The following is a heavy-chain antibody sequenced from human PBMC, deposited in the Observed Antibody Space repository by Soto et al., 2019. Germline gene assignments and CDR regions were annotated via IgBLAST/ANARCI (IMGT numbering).Heavy chain of an antibody. CDR2: INHSGST. CDR3: ARNKITGLFDY. V-gene: IGHV4-34*01. CDR1: GGSFSGYY. Sequence: SETLSLTCAVYGGSFSGYYWSWIRQPPGKGLEWIGEINHSGSTNYNPSLKSRVTISVDTSKNQFSLKLSSVTAADTAVYYCARNKITGLFDYWGQGTLVTVSS. J-gene: IGHJ4*02. D-gene: IGHD2-8*02.